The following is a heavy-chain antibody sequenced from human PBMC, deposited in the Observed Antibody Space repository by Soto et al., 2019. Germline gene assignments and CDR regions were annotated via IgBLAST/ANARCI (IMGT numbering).Heavy chain of an antibody. CDR3: ARVLQVAVADYYFDY. Sequence: ASVKVSCKASGYTFTSYGISWVRQAPGQGLEWMGWISAYNGNTNYAQKLQGRVTMTTDTSTSTAYMELRSLRSDDTAVYYCARVLQVAVADYYFDYWGQGTLVTVSS. V-gene: IGHV1-18*01. J-gene: IGHJ4*02. D-gene: IGHD6-19*01. CDR2: ISAYNGNT. CDR1: GYTFTSYG.